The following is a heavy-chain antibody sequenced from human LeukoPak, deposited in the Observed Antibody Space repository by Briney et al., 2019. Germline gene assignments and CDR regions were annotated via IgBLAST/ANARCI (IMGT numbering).Heavy chain of an antibody. CDR2: IYHSGST. J-gene: IGHJ3*02. CDR1: GYSISSGYY. V-gene: IGHV4-38-2*01. D-gene: IGHD3-3*01. CDR3: AMPSYYDFWSGGADAFDI. Sequence: PSETLSLTCAVSGYSISSGYYWGWIRQPPGKGLEWFGSIYHSGSTYYNPSLKSRVTILVDTSKNQFSLKLSSVTAADTAVYYCAMPSYYDFWSGGADAFDIWGQGTMVTVSS.